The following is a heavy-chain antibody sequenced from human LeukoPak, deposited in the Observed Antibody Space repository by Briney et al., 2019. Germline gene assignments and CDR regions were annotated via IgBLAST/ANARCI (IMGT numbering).Heavy chain of an antibody. Sequence: PSETLSLTCTVSGGSISSGGYYWSWIRQHPGKGLEWIGYIYYSGSTYYNLSLKSQVTISVDTSKNQFSLKLSSVTAADTAVYYCAREAYGGNSGGAFDIWGQGTMVTVSS. CDR2: IYYSGST. CDR3: AREAYGGNSGGAFDI. D-gene: IGHD4-23*01. J-gene: IGHJ3*02. V-gene: IGHV4-31*01. CDR1: GGSISSGGYY.